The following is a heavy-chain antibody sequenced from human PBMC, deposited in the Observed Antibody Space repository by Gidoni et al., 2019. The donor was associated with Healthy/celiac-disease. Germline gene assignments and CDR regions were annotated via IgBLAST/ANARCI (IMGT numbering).Heavy chain of an antibody. CDR3: ARELDSSSFGLSGMDV. V-gene: IGHV4-34*01. J-gene: IGHJ6*02. Sequence: QVQLQQWGAGLLKPSETLSLTCAVYGGSFSGYYWSWIRQPPGKGLEWIGEINHSGSTNYNPSLKSRVTISVDTSKNQFSLKLSSVTAADTAVYYCARELDSSSFGLSGMDVWGQGTTVTVSS. D-gene: IGHD6-6*01. CDR2: INHSGST. CDR1: GGSFSGYY.